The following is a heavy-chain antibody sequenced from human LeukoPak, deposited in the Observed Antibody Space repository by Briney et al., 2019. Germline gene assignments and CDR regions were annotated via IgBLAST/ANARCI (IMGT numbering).Heavy chain of an antibody. CDR1: GGSISSYY. CDR3: ARESAANHYDSSGYYSFEWFDP. D-gene: IGHD3-22*01. Sequence: SETLSLTCTVSGGSISSYYWSWIRQPAGKGLEWIGRIYTSGSTNYNPSLKSRVTMSVDTSKNQFSLKLSSVTAADTAVYYCARESAANHYDSSGYYSFEWFDPWGQGTLVTVSS. CDR2: IYTSGST. V-gene: IGHV4-4*07. J-gene: IGHJ5*02.